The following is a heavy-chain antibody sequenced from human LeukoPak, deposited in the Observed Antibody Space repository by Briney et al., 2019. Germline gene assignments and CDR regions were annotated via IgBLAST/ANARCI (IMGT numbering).Heavy chain of an antibody. CDR2: ISYDGSNK. Sequence: GRSLRLSCAASGFTFSSYAMHWVRQAPGKGLEWVAVISYDGSNKYNADSVKGRFTISRDNSKNTLYLQMNSLRAEDTAVYYCARVGYCGGDCYPPYYYYGMDVWGQGTTVTVSS. J-gene: IGHJ6*02. V-gene: IGHV3-30-3*01. CDR1: GFTFSSYA. D-gene: IGHD2-21*02. CDR3: ARVGYCGGDCYPPYYYYGMDV.